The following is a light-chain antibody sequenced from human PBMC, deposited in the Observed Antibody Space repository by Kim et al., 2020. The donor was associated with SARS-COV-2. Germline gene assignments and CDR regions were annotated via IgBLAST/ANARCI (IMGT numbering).Light chain of an antibody. CDR1: SSNIGADFD. CDR3: QSYDSSLSVWV. Sequence: QSVLTQPPSVSGAPGQRVTISCTGSSSNIGADFDVHWYQQFPGTAPKLLIYGNNNRPSGVPDRFSGSKSGTSASLAITGLQAEDEADYYCQSYDSSLSVWVFGGGTKLTVL. V-gene: IGLV1-40*01. CDR2: GNN. J-gene: IGLJ3*02.